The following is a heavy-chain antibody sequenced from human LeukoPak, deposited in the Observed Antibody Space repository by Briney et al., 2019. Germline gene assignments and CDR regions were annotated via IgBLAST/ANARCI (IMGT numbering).Heavy chain of an antibody. CDR1: GFTFSSYA. CDR3: AKDRPNYYGTNGHYYRRDGDC. J-gene: IGHJ4*02. Sequence: GGSLRLSCVASGFTFSSYAMSWVRQAAGEGQEWGSSTSSSGETTYYADSEKGRFTISRDNSRNTLYLQMNSLRAEDTAVYYCAKDRPNYYGTNGHYYRRDGDCWGQGTLVTVSS. D-gene: IGHD3-22*01. CDR2: TSSSGETT. V-gene: IGHV3-23*01.